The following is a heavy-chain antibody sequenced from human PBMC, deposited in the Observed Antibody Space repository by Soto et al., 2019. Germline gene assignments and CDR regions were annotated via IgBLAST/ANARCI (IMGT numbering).Heavy chain of an antibody. D-gene: IGHD3-16*01. Sequence: EVQLVESGGGLVQPGGSLRLSCAASGFTFSSYWMHWVRQAPGKGLVWVSRINEDGSTINYADSVKGRFTISRDNTKNSFNRKRNGERAEDRVVYYCKRDRGGGGGYWGQGTLVTVSS. J-gene: IGHJ4*02. CDR3: KRDRGGGGGY. V-gene: IGHV3-74*01. CDR1: GFTFSSYW. CDR2: INEDGSTI.